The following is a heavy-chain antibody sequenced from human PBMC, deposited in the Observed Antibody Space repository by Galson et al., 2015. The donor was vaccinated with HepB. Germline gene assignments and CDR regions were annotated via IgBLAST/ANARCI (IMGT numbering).Heavy chain of an antibody. V-gene: IGHV1-69*13. CDR2: IMPIFGTA. Sequence: SVKVSCKASGGTFRSYGISWVRQAPGQGLEWMGGIMPIFGTANYAQKFPGRLTTTADESTSTSYMELNSLRSEDTAVYYCAGGSDSSGNGYYGLDVWGQGTTVTVSS. D-gene: IGHD3-22*01. J-gene: IGHJ6*02. CDR1: GGTFRSYG. CDR3: AGGSDSSGNGYYGLDV.